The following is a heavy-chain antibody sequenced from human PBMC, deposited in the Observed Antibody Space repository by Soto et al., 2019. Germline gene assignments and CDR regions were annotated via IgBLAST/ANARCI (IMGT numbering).Heavy chain of an antibody. CDR3: ARDERSCYSRGWSYFGY. CDR2: INPSGGST. V-gene: IGHV1-46*01. CDR1: GYTFTSYY. D-gene: IGHD6-19*01. Sequence: QVQLVQSGAEVKKPGASVKVSCKASGYTFTSYYMHWVRQAPGQGLEGMGIINPSGGSTIYAQKFQVRVTMTRDTSMSTVYRELSSLRFQDTAVSYCARDERSCYSRGWSYFGYWGQGSMVTVSS. J-gene: IGHJ4*02.